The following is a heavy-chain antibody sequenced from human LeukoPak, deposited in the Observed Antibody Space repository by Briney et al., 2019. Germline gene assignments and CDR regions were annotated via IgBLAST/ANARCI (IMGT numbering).Heavy chain of an antibody. V-gene: IGHV1-46*01. CDR1: GYTLSSYY. J-gene: IGHJ4*02. Sequence: ASVKVSCKASGYTLSSYYMHWARQAPGQGLEWMGALYPIGDSTTYAQKFQGRVSMTRDTSTSTLYMELRSLRSEDTAVYYCAREPSGTGYFDYWGQGTLVTVSS. D-gene: IGHD6-13*01. CDR3: AREPSGTGYFDY. CDR2: LYPIGDST.